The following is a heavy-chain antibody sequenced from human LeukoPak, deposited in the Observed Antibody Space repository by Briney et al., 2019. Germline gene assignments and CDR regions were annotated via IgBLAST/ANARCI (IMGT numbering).Heavy chain of an antibody. CDR3: ARRPCGCRTTNWYPHEIDV. D-gene: IGHD7-27*01. V-gene: IGHV1-18*01. J-gene: IGHJ6*02. CDR2: ISAYNGNT. CDR1: GYTFTGYG. Sequence: ASVKVSCKASGYTFTGYGISWVRQAPGQGLEWMGWISAYNGNTNYAQKLQGRVTMTTDTSTSTAYMELSSPRSADTAVYYCARRPCGCRTTNWYPHEIDVWGQGTPVTVSS.